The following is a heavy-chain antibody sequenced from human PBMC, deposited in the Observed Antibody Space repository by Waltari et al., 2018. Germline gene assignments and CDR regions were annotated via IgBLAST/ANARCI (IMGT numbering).Heavy chain of an antibody. V-gene: IGHV4-39*01. CDR1: GGSISSSSYY. D-gene: IGHD1-26*01. CDR3: ARHEGIWEGWYFDY. CDR2: IYYSGGT. Sequence: QLQLQESGPGLVKPSETLSLTCTVSGGSISSSSYYWGWIRQPPGKGLEWIGSIYYSGGTYDNPALKSRVTISVDTAKNQFSLKLSSVTAADTAVYYCARHEGIWEGWYFDYWGQGTLVTVSS. J-gene: IGHJ4*02.